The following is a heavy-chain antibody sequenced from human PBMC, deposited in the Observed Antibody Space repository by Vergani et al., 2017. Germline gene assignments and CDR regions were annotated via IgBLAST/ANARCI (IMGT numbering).Heavy chain of an antibody. CDR2: INHSGST. J-gene: IGHJ4*02. D-gene: IGHD6-19*01. CDR3: ARTRLAFRIAVAGPYFDY. V-gene: IGHV4-34*01. Sequence: QVQLQKWGAGLLKPSETLSLTCAVYGGSFSGYYWSWIRQPPGKGLEWIGEINHSGSTNYNPSLKSRVTISVDTSKNQFSLKLSSVPAADTAVYYCARTRLAFRIAVAGPYFDYWGQGTLVTVSS. CDR1: GGSFSGYY.